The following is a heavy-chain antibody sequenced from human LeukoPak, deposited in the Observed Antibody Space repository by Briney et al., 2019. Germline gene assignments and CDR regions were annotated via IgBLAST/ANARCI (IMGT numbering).Heavy chain of an antibody. Sequence: AGGSLRLSCAASGFTFSSYEMSWVRQAPGKGLEWVSYISSGSSTIYYADSVKGRFTISRDNAKNSLYLQMNSLRAEDTAVYYCARMNNDGVGWEYYFDYWGQGTLVTVSS. V-gene: IGHV3-48*03. J-gene: IGHJ4*02. CDR1: GFTFSSYE. D-gene: IGHD1/OR15-1a*01. CDR2: ISSGSSTI. CDR3: ARMNNDGVGWEYYFDY.